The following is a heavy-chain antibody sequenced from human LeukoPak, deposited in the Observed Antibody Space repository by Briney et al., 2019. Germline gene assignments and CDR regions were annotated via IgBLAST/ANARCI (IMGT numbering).Heavy chain of an antibody. D-gene: IGHD2-2*01. J-gene: IGHJ5*02. CDR1: GGTFSSYA. Sequence: ASVKVSCKASGGTFSSYAISWVRQAPGQGLEWMGGIIPIFGTASYAQKFQGRVTITTDESTSTAYMELSSLRSEDTAVYYCARFRGGDCSSTSCFLSWFDPWGQGTLVTVSS. CDR3: ARFRGGDCSSTSCFLSWFDP. CDR2: IIPIFGTA. V-gene: IGHV1-69*05.